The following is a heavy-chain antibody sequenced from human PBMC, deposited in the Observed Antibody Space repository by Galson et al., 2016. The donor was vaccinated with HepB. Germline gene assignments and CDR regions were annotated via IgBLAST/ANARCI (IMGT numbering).Heavy chain of an antibody. Sequence: CAISGDSVSSDSAAWNWIRQSPSRGLEWLGRTYYRSKWYNAYALSVKSRITMNADTSKNQFSLQLNSVTPEDTAIYYCALGYSGSYYDLDYWGQGTLVTVSS. CDR2: TYYRSKWYN. J-gene: IGHJ4*02. CDR3: ALGYSGSYYDLDY. D-gene: IGHD1-26*01. CDR1: GDSVSSDSAA. V-gene: IGHV6-1*01.